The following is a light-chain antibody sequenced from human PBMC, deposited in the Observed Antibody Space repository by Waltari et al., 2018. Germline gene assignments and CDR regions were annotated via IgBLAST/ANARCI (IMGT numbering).Light chain of an antibody. CDR2: DVS. CDR1: TSDVGGYDY. J-gene: IGLJ3*02. V-gene: IGLV2-11*01. Sequence: QSALTQPRSVSGSPGQSVTISCTGTTSDVGGYDYVPWYQHHPGKAPKLMFNDVSDRPPVVPDRFFGPKSGTTASLTISGLQAEDEADYYCCSFAGPYTWVFGGGTKLTVL. CDR3: CSFAGPYTWV.